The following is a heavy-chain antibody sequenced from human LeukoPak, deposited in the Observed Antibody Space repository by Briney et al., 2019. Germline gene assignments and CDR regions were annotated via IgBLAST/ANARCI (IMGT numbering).Heavy chain of an antibody. V-gene: IGHV3-23*01. CDR2: ISGGGGST. D-gene: IGHD3-10*01. CDR1: GFTFSSYA. CDR3: AKLGRSGSGSGNWFDP. J-gene: IGHJ5*02. Sequence: GGSLRLSCAASGFTFSSYAMSWVRQAPGKGLEWVSAISGGGGSTYYADSVKGRFTISRDNSKNTLYLQMNSLRAEDAAVYYCAKLGRSGSGSGNWFDPWGQGTLVTVSS.